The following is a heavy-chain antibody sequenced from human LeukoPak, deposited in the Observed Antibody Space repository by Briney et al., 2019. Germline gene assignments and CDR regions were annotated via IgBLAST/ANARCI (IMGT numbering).Heavy chain of an antibody. CDR1: GFTFSSYG. CDR3: AKGEDGYNYDY. D-gene: IGHD5-24*01. Sequence: GGSLRLSCAASGFTFSSYGMHWVRQAPGKGLEWVALISYDGSNTYYADSVKGRFTISRDNSKNTLYLQMNSLRAEDTAVYYCAKGEDGYNYDYWGQGTLVTVSS. CDR2: ISYDGSNT. J-gene: IGHJ4*02. V-gene: IGHV3-30*18.